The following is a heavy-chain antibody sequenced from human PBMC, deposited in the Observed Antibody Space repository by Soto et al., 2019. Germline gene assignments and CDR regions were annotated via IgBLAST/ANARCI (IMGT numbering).Heavy chain of an antibody. CDR2: IYYSGST. CDR3: ASSSGWYFGIDY. CDR1: GGSISSYY. J-gene: IGHJ4*02. D-gene: IGHD6-19*01. V-gene: IGHV4-59*08. Sequence: SETLSLTCTVSGGSISSYYWSWIRQPPGKGLEWIGYIYYSGSTNYNPSLKSRVTISVDTSKNQFSLKLSSVTAADTAVYYCASSSGWYFGIDYWGQGTLVTVSS.